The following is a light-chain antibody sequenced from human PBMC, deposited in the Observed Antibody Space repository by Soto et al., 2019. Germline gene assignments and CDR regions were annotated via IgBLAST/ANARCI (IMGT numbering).Light chain of an antibody. Sequence: QSALTQPASLSGSPGQSITISCTGTASDIGNYNYVSWYQLHPGKAPKLLIYGVSNRPSGVSNRFSGSKSGNAASLTISGLQAEDEADYYCSSYTAYTTLWVFGGGTKVTVL. J-gene: IGLJ3*02. V-gene: IGLV2-14*01. CDR2: GVS. CDR1: ASDIGNYNY. CDR3: SSYTAYTTLWV.